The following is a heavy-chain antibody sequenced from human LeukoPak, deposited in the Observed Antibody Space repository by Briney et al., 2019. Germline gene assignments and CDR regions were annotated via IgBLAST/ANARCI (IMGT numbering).Heavy chain of an antibody. CDR3: ARFRYDNNGLLRAFDY. Sequence: PGGSLRLSCSASGFTFTNYWMSWVRQAPGKGLEWVVNINQDGSHKYYVDSVKGRFTISRDNAKSSMYVQMNSLRAEDTAVYFCARFRYDNNGLLRAFDYWGQGTLVTVSS. CDR2: INQDGSHK. D-gene: IGHD3-22*01. V-gene: IGHV3-7*01. J-gene: IGHJ4*02. CDR1: GFTFTNYW.